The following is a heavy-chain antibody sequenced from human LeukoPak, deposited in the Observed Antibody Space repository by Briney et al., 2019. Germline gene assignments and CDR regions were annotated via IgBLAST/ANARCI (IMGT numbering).Heavy chain of an antibody. V-gene: IGHV3-30*18. D-gene: IGHD3-10*01. J-gene: IGHJ1*01. CDR1: GFTFSGYG. Sequence: QTGGSLRLSCAASGFTFSGYGMHWVRQAPGKGLEWVALISHDESNKHYADSAKGRFTISRDNSKNTLYLQMNSLRVEDTAIYYCAKDRIVISFGDVSKHWGQGTLVTVSS. CDR2: ISHDESNK. CDR3: AKDRIVISFGDVSKH.